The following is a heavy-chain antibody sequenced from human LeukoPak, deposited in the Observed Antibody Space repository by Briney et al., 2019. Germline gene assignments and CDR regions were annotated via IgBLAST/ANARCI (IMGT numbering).Heavy chain of an antibody. V-gene: IGHV4-59*01. Sequence: SETLSLTCTVSGGSISSYYWSWIRQPPGKGLEWIGYIYYSGSTNYNPSLKSRVTISVDTSKNQFSLKLSSVTAADTAVYYCAVAAAGNSPLDYWGQGTLVTVSS. D-gene: IGHD6-13*01. CDR1: GGSISSYY. J-gene: IGHJ4*02. CDR3: AVAAAGNSPLDY. CDR2: IYYSGST.